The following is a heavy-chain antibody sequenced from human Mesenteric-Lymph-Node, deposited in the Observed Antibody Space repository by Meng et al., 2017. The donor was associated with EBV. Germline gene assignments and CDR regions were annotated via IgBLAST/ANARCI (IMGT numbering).Heavy chain of an antibody. CDR2: INNDGRRT. D-gene: IGHD4-17*01. CDR3: STLSGDYEANF. V-gene: IGHV3-74*01. J-gene: IGHJ4*02. Sequence: EGQLVESGGGLVQPGGSLGLSCSASGFTFSTFWMHWVRQVPGQGLVWVSRINNDGRRTNYADSVKGRFTISRDNARNTLYLQMNSLRAEDTAVYYCSTLSGDYEANFWGQGTLVTVSS. CDR1: GFTFSTFW.